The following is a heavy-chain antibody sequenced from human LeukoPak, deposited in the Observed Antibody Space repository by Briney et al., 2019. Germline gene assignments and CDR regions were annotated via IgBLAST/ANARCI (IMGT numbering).Heavy chain of an antibody. Sequence: SETLSLTCTVSGGSISSGDYYWSWIRQPPGKGLEWIGYIYYSGSTYYNPSLKSRVTISVDTSKNQFSLKLSSVTAADTAVYYCASYVDTAMGGWFDPWGQGTLVTVSS. J-gene: IGHJ5*02. CDR2: IYYSGST. CDR3: ASYVDTAMGGWFDP. CDR1: GGSISSGDYY. V-gene: IGHV4-30-4*01. D-gene: IGHD5-18*01.